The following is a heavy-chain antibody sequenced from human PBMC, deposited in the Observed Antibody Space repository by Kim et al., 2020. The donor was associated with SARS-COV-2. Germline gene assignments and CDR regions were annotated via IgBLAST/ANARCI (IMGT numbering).Heavy chain of an antibody. J-gene: IGHJ5*02. D-gene: IGHD3-10*01. Sequence: SETLSLTCTVSGGSISSYYWSWIRQPAGKGLECIGHIHTSGSTNYNPSLKSRVTMSVDTSKNQFSLKMYSVTAADTAVYYCAREGARDMVRGVLILNWFDPWGQGTLVTVSS. CDR1: GGSISSYY. CDR3: AREGARDMVRGVLILNWFDP. V-gene: IGHV4-4*07. CDR2: IHTSGST.